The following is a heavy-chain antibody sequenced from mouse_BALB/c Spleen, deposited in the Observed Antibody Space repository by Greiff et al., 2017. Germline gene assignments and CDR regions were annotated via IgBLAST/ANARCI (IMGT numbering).Heavy chain of an antibody. CDR3: TRDYRHEFDD. CDR2: IRSKANNHAT. Sequence: EVKLVESGGGLVQPGGSMTLSCAASGFTFSDAWMDWVRQSPGKGLEWVAEIRSKANNHATYYVVSVKGRYTISRDVSKSSVYLQMNSLRAEDTGIYSCTRDYRHEFDDWGEGTTLTVSS. V-gene: IGHV6-6*01. D-gene: IGHD2-14*01. J-gene: IGHJ2*01. CDR1: GFTFSDAW.